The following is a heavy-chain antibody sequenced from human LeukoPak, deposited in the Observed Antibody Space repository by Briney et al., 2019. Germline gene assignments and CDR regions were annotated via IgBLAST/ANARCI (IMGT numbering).Heavy chain of an antibody. J-gene: IGHJ4*02. CDR1: GGSFGGYY. CDR2: INHSGST. D-gene: IGHD5-18*01. V-gene: IGHV4-34*01. CDR3: ASDVDTAMGGTY. Sequence: SETLSLTCAVYGGSFGGYYWNWIRQPPGKGLEWIGEINHSGSTNHNPSLKSRVTISVDTSKNQFSLKLSSVTAADTAVYYCASDVDTAMGGTYWGQGTLVTVSS.